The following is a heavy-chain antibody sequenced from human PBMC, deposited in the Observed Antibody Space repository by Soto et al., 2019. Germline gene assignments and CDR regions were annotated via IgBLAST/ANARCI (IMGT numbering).Heavy chain of an antibody. V-gene: IGHV1-8*01. D-gene: IGHD3-22*01. CDR2: MNPNSGNT. Sequence: QVQLVQSGAEVKKPGASVKVSCKASGYTFTSYDINWVRQATGQGLEWMGWMNPNSGNTGYAQKFQGRVTMTRNTSIRTAYMELSSLRSEDTAVYYCARGRLSRALYYYYMDVWGKGTTVTVSS. CDR1: GYTFTSYD. J-gene: IGHJ6*03. CDR3: ARGRLSRALYYYYMDV.